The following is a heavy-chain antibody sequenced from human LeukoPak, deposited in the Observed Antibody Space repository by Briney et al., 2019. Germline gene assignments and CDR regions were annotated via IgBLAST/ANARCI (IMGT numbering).Heavy chain of an antibody. D-gene: IGHD6-13*01. V-gene: IGHV4-31*03. CDR3: AREPGAGTDY. Sequence: SGTLSLTCTVSGGSISSGGYYWSWVRQHPGTGLEWIGYIYYSGSTYYNPSLKSRVAISVDTSKNKFSLKLSSVTAADTAVYYCAREPGAGTDYWGQGTLVTVSS. CDR2: IYYSGST. J-gene: IGHJ4*02. CDR1: GGSISSGGYY.